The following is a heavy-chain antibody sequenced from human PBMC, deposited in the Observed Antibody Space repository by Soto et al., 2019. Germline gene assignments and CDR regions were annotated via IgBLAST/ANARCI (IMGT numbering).Heavy chain of an antibody. CDR1: GFTFDDYA. CDR2: ISWNSGSI. Sequence: EVQLVESGGGLVQPGRSLRLSCAASGFTFDDYAMHWVRQAPGKGLEWVSGISWNSGSIGYADPVKGRFTISRDNAKNSLYLQMNSLRAEDTALYYCAKSTSSGWYYFDYWGKGTLVTVSS. J-gene: IGHJ4*02. D-gene: IGHD6-19*01. V-gene: IGHV3-9*01. CDR3: AKSTSSGWYYFDY.